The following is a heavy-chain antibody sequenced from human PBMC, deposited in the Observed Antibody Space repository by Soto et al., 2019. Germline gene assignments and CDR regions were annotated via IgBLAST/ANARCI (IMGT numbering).Heavy chain of an antibody. CDR2: IYYTGST. D-gene: IGHD1-20*01. V-gene: IGHV4-59*01. CDR3: AREITENWFDP. Sequence: SETLSLTCTVSGVSISSYHWSWIRQPPGKGLEWVGYIYYTGSTYYNPSLKSRVSISVDTSKNQFSLKLNSVTAADTAVYYCAREITENWFDPWGQGTLVTVSS. CDR1: GVSISSYH. J-gene: IGHJ5*02.